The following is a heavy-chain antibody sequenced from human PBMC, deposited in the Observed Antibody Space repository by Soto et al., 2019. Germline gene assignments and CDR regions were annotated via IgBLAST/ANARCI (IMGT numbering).Heavy chain of an antibody. D-gene: IGHD3-9*01. J-gene: IGHJ4*02. Sequence: PSETLSLTCTVSGGSISSGDYYWSWIRQPPGKGLECIGYIYYSGSTYYNPSLKSRPTISVDTSKNQFSLKLSSVTGADTAVYYCATFHGGSRYFGYWGQGTLVTVSS. CDR2: IYYSGST. CDR1: GGSISSGDYY. V-gene: IGHV4-30-4*01. CDR3: ATFHGGSRYFGY.